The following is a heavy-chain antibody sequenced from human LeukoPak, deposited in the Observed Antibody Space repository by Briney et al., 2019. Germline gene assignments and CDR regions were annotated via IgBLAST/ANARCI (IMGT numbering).Heavy chain of an antibody. D-gene: IGHD3-10*01. V-gene: IGHV4-61*02. J-gene: IGHJ4*02. Sequence: SQTLSLTCTVSGDSISSGDYYWSWIRQPAGKGLEWIGRISSSGSTNYNPSLKSRVTISVDTSKNQFSLKLSSVTAADTAVYYCARAPSPYVTRYYYGSGAEGDYWGQGTLVTVSS. CDR3: ARAPSPYVTRYYYGSGAEGDY. CDR1: GDSISSGDYY. CDR2: ISSSGST.